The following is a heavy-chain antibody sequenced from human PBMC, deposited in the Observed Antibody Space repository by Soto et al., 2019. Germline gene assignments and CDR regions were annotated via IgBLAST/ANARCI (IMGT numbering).Heavy chain of an antibody. D-gene: IGHD3-16*01. J-gene: IGHJ5*02. V-gene: IGHV3-33*01. CDR3: ARAPIMLTHSNWFDP. Sequence: QVQLVESGGGVVQPGRSLRLSCAASGFTFSSYGMHWVRQAPGKGLEWVAVIWYDGSNKYYADSVKGRFTISRDNSKNTLYLQMNSLSAEDTAVYYCARAPIMLTHSNWFDPWGQGTLVTVSS. CDR2: IWYDGSNK. CDR1: GFTFSSYG.